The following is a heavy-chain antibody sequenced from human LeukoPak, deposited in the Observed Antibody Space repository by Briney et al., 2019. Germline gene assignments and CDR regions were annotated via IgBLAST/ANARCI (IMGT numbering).Heavy chain of an antibody. D-gene: IGHD2-2*01. CDR1: GFTVSSNY. CDR3: AREPAGYYYYGMDV. J-gene: IGHJ6*02. Sequence: GGSLRLSCAASGFTVSSNYMSWVRQAPGKGLEWVSVIYSGGSTYYADSVKGRFTISRDNSKNTLYLQMNSLRAEDTAVYYCAREPAGYYYYGMDVWGRGTTVTVSS. CDR2: IYSGGST. V-gene: IGHV3-53*01.